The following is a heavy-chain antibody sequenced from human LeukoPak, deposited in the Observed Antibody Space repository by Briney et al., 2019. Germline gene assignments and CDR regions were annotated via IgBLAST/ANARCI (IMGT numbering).Heavy chain of an antibody. CDR3: ATNTYYYDGSGFGFDP. CDR1: GFTFSSYA. CDR2: ISGGGGST. Sequence: GGSLRLSCAASGFTFSSYAMSWVRQAPGKGLEWVSAISGGGGSTYYADSVKGRFTISRDNSKNTLYLQMNSLRAEDTAVYYCATNTYYYDGSGFGFDPWGQGTLVTVSS. J-gene: IGHJ5*02. D-gene: IGHD3-22*01. V-gene: IGHV3-23*01.